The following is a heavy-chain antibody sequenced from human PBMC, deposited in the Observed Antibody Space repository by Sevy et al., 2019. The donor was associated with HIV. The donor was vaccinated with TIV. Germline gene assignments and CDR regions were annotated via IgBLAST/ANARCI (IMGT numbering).Heavy chain of an antibody. CDR1: GFSFNDAW. V-gene: IGHV3-15*01. J-gene: IGHJ4*02. CDR3: AIDHRWDGTIVVPFEK. D-gene: IGHD1-26*01. CDR2: IRSKSGGGTT. Sequence: GGSLRLSCVASGFSFNDAWMSWVRQAPGKGLEWVARIRSKSGGGTTDLAAFAKGKFTISRDDTKNRLYLQMNSLKTEDTAVYYCAIDHRWDGTIVVPFEKWGQGTLVTVSS.